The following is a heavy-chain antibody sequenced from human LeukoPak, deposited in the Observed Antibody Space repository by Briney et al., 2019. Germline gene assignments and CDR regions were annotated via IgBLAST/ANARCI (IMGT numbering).Heavy chain of an antibody. CDR2: INPSGGGT. CDR3: ASRIYCTNGVCSPGGYYYMDV. J-gene: IGHJ6*03. V-gene: IGHV1-46*03. D-gene: IGHD2-8*01. CDR1: GYTFTSYY. Sequence: ASVKVSCKASGYTFTSYYMHWVRQAPGQGLEWIGIINPSGGGTNYAQKFQGRVTMTRDTSTSTVYMELSSLRSEDTAVYYCASRIYCTNGVCSPGGYYYMDVWGKGTTVTVSS.